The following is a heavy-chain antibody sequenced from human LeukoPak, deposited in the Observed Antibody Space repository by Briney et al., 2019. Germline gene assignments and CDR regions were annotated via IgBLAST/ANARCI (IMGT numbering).Heavy chain of an antibody. V-gene: IGHV1-2*02. Sequence: ASVKVSCKASGYTFTGYYMHWVRQAPGQGLEWMGWINPNSGGTNYAQKFQGRVTMTRDTSISTAYMELSRLRSNDTAVYYCARDLKIMGGFWSGYYTGTGDYWGQGTLVTVSS. J-gene: IGHJ4*02. D-gene: IGHD3-3*01. CDR3: ARDLKIMGGFWSGYYTGTGDY. CDR2: INPNSGGT. CDR1: GYTFTGYY.